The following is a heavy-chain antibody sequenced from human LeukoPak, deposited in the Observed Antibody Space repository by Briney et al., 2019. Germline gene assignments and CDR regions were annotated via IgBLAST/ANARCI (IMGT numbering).Heavy chain of an antibody. V-gene: IGHV4-61*02. J-gene: IGHJ5*02. CDR2: IYTSGST. CDR3: ARDADYYDSSGYYYGISWFDP. Sequence: PSQTLSLTCTVSGGSISSGSYYWSWIRQPAGKGLEWIGRIYTSGSTNYNPPLKSRVTISVDTSKNQFSLKLSSVTAADTAVYYCARDADYYDSSGYYYGISWFDPWGQGTLVTVSS. CDR1: GGSISSGSYY. D-gene: IGHD3-22*01.